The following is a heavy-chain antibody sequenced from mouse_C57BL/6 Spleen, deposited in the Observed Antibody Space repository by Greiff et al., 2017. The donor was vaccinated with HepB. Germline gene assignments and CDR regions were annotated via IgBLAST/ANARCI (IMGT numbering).Heavy chain of an antibody. Sequence: VQLQQSGPELVKPGASVKMSCKASGYTFTDYNMHWVKQSHGKSLEWIGYINPNNGGTRYNQKFKGKATLTVNKSSSTAYMELRSLTSEDSAVYYCAREGYYGSSGYAMDYWGQGTSVTVSS. J-gene: IGHJ4*01. CDR3: AREGYYGSSGYAMDY. CDR1: GYTFTDYN. D-gene: IGHD1-1*01. CDR2: INPNNGGT. V-gene: IGHV1-22*01.